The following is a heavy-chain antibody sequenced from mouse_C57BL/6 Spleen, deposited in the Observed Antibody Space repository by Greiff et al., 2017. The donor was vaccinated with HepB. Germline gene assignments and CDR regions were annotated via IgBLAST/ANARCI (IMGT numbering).Heavy chain of an antibody. CDR1: GYTFTSYD. V-gene: IGHV1-85*01. CDR3: ARGDSNSYWYFDV. CDR2: IYPRDGST. Sequence: VKLQQSGPELVKPGASVKLSCKASGYTFTSYDINWVKQRPGQGLEWIGWIYPRDGSTKYNEKFKGKATLTVDTSSSTAYMELHSLTSEDSAVYFCARGDSNSYWYFDVWGTGTTVTVSS. J-gene: IGHJ1*03. D-gene: IGHD2-5*01.